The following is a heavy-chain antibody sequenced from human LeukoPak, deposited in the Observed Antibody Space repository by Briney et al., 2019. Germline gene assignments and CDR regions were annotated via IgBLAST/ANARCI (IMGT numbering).Heavy chain of an antibody. CDR1: GFTFDDYA. Sequence: GRSLRLSCAASGFTFDDYAMHWVRQAPGKGLEWVSGISWNSGSIGYADSVKGRFTISRDNARNSLYLQMNGLRAEDTAVYYCAKDILAAGLFFDYWGLGTLVTVSS. CDR2: ISWNSGSI. J-gene: IGHJ4*02. V-gene: IGHV3-9*01. D-gene: IGHD6-13*01. CDR3: AKDILAAGLFFDY.